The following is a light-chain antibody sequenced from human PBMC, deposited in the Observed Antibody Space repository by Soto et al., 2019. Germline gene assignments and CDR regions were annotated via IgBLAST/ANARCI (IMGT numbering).Light chain of an antibody. CDR1: SSDVGGHNY. V-gene: IGLV2-14*03. CDR3: YSYTSSNAYV. J-gene: IGLJ1*01. CDR2: DVS. Sequence: QSALTQPASVSGSPGQSITISCTGTSSDVGGHNYVSWYQHHPGKVPQLLIYDVSNRPSGVSNRFSGSKSGNTASLTISGLRAEDEADYYCYSYTSSNAYVFGTGTKVTVL.